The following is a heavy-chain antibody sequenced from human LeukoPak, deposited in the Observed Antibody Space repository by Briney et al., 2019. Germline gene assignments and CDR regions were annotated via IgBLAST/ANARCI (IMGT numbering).Heavy chain of an antibody. V-gene: IGHV1-2*02. CDR2: INPNSGGT. D-gene: IGHD3-10*01. J-gene: IGHJ6*02. CDR3: AREDYYGSGSYQYYYGMDV. Sequence: GASVKVSCKASEYTFTGYYMHWVRQAPGQGLEWMGWINPNSGGTNYAQKFQGRVTMTRDTSISTAYMELSRLRSDDTAVYYCAREDYYGSGSYQYYYGMDVWGQGTTVTVSS. CDR1: EYTFTGYY.